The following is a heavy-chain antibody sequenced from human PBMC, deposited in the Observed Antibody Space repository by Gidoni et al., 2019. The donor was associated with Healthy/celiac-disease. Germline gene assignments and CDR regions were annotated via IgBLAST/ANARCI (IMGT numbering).Heavy chain of an antibody. J-gene: IGHJ4*02. Sequence: QVKLPESGPGLVKPSETLSPTCTVSGGSVSSGSYYWSWIRQPPGKGLEWFGYIYYSGSTNYNPSLKSRATISVDTTKNRFSVKLGSVTAADTAVYYCARGAYRDFFDYWGQGTLVTVSS. CDR1: GGSVSSGSYY. V-gene: IGHV4-61*01. D-gene: IGHD2-15*01. CDR3: ARGAYRDFFDY. CDR2: IYYSGST.